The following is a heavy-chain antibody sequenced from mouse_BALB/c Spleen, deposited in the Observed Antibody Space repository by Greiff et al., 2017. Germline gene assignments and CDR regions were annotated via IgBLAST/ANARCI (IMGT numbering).Heavy chain of an antibody. Sequence: EVMLVESGGGLVQPGGSLRLSCATSGFTFTDYYMSWVRQPPGKALEWLGFIRNKANGYTTEYSASVKGRFTISRDNSQSILYLQMNTLRAEDSATYYCARKNYGSSPWFAYWGQGTLVTVSA. CDR1: GFTFTDYY. J-gene: IGHJ3*01. CDR3: ARKNYGSSPWFAY. V-gene: IGHV7-3*02. D-gene: IGHD1-1*01. CDR2: IRNKANGYTT.